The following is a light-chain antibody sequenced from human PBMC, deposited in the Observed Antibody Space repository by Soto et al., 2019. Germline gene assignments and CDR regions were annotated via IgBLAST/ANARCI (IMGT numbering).Light chain of an antibody. CDR2: WAS. V-gene: IGKV4-1*01. J-gene: IGKJ3*01. Sequence: DIVMTQSPDSLAVSLGETVTINCKSSQSVLYRSNNKNYLAWYQQKPGQPPKQLIYWASTRESGVPDRFSGSGSGTDFTLTISSLQAEDVAVYYCQQYYSSPLTFGPGTKVDIK. CDR3: QQYYSSPLT. CDR1: QSVLYRSNNKNY.